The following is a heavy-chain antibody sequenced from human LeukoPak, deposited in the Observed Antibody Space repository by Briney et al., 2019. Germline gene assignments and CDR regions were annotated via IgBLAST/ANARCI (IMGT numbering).Heavy chain of an antibody. CDR3: VRGRYDYVWGSYRYTRAYFDY. J-gene: IGHJ4*02. Sequence: GGSLRLSCAASGFTFSSYGMHWVRQAPGKGLEWVAVIWYDGSNKYYADSVKGRFTISRDNSKNTLYLQMNSLRAEDTAVYYCVRGRYDYVWGSYRYTRAYFDYWGQGTLVTVSS. CDR2: IWYDGSNK. V-gene: IGHV3-33*01. CDR1: GFTFSSYG. D-gene: IGHD3-16*02.